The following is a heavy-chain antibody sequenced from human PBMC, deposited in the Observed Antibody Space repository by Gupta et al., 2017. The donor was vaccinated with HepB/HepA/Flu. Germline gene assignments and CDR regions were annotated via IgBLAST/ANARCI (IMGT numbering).Heavy chain of an antibody. CDR3: ARALNYYDSSGTYY. Sequence: EVQLVESGGGLVKPGGSLRLSCAASGFTFSSYSMTWVRQAPGKGLELVSSISSSSSYIYYADSVKGRFTISRDNAKNSLYLQMNSLRAEDTAVYYCARALNYYDSSGTYYWGQGTLVTVSS. CDR1: GFTFSSYS. V-gene: IGHV3-21*01. J-gene: IGHJ4*02. D-gene: IGHD3-22*01. CDR2: ISSSSSYI.